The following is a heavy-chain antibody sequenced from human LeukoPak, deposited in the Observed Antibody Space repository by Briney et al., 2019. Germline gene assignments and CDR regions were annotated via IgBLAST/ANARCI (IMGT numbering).Heavy chain of an antibody. Sequence: GRSLRLSCAASGFTFSNYGMHWVRQVPGKGLEWVAVISYDGNTEYYADAVKGRFTISRDNSKNTLYLQMNSLRADDTAVYYCAKEISSGYQDYWGQGTLVTVSS. D-gene: IGHD3-22*01. V-gene: IGHV3-30*18. CDR3: AKEISSGYQDY. CDR2: ISYDGNTE. CDR1: GFTFSNYG. J-gene: IGHJ4*02.